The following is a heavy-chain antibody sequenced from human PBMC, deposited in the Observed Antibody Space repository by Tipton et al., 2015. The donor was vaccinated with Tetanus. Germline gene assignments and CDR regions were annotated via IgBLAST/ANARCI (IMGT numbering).Heavy chain of an antibody. V-gene: IGHV4-59*01. CDR1: GASISPYY. J-gene: IGHJ3*01. Sequence: GLVKPSETLSLTCAVSGASISPYYWSWIRQPPGKGLEWIAYIFHSGSTNYSPSLKSRVAISMDTSKNQISLKLSSVTAADTAVYYCARRSYCSSSRCFDAFDLWGQGTMVTVSS. D-gene: IGHD2-2*01. CDR3: ARRSYCSSSRCFDAFDL. CDR2: IFHSGST.